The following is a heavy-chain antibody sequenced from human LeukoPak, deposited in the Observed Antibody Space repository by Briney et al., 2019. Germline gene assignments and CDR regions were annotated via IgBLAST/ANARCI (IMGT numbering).Heavy chain of an antibody. V-gene: IGHV1-69*04. J-gene: IGHJ4*02. D-gene: IGHD6-19*01. Sequence: GASVKVSCKASGGTFSSYAISWVRQAPGQGLEWMGRIIPILGIANYAQKFQGRVTITADKSTSTAYMELSSLRSEDTAVYYCAKTTVGYSSGRYPGWPVDYWGQGTLVTVSS. CDR2: IIPILGIA. CDR3: AKTTVGYSSGRYPGWPVDY. CDR1: GGTFSSYA.